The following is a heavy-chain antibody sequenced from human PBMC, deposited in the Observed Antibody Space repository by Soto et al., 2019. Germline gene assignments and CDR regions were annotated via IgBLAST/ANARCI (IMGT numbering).Heavy chain of an antibody. CDR3: AKGRYFDWSAGFDY. D-gene: IGHD3-9*01. CDR1: GFTVSSNY. J-gene: IGHJ4*02. V-gene: IGHV3-53*01. CDR2: IYSGGST. Sequence: PGGSLRLSCAASGFTVSSNYMSWVRQAPGKGLEWVSVIYSGGSTYYADSVKGRFTISRDNSKNTLYLQMNSLRAEDTAVYYCAKGRYFDWSAGFDYWGQGTLVTVSS.